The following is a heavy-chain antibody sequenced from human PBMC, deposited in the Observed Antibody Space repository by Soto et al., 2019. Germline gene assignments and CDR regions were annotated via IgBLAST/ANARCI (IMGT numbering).Heavy chain of an antibody. Sequence: GASVKVSCKASGGTFSSYTISWVRQAPGQGLEWMGRIIPILGIANYAQKFQGRVTITADKSTSTAYMELSSLRSEDTAVYYCARDLNKYSYGSYYYYYGMDVWGQGTTVTVSS. CDR3: ARDLNKYSYGSYYYYYGMDV. J-gene: IGHJ6*01. CDR2: IIPILGIA. D-gene: IGHD5-18*01. V-gene: IGHV1-69*04. CDR1: GGTFSSYT.